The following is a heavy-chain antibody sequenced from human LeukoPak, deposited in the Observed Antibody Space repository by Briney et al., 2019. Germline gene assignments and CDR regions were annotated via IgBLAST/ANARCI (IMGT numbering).Heavy chain of an antibody. J-gene: IGHJ3*01. CDR3: ARVYKTSRYDVFDV. CDR2: ISWNSGSI. Sequence: SLRLSCAASGFTFDDYAMHWVRQAPGKGLEWVSGISWNSGSIGYADSVKGRFTISRDNAKNSLYLQMNNLRAEDTALYYCARVYKTSRYDVFDVWGQGTMVIVSS. D-gene: IGHD1-14*01. CDR1: GFTFDDYA. V-gene: IGHV3-9*01.